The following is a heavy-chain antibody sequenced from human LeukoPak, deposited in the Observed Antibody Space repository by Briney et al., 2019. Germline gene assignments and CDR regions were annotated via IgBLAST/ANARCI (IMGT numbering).Heavy chain of an antibody. CDR1: GGSISSYY. J-gene: IGHJ5*02. Sequence: SETLSLTCTVSGGSISSYYWTWIRQPPGKGLEWIGYIYYSGSTNHNPSLKSRVTISVDRSKNQFSLKLSPVTAADTAVYYCARSVGATPYNWFDPWGQGTLVTVSS. CDR2: IYYSGST. V-gene: IGHV4-59*12. D-gene: IGHD1-26*01. CDR3: ARSVGATPYNWFDP.